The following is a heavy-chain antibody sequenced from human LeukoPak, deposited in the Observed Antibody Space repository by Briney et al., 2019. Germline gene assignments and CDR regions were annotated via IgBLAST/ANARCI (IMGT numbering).Heavy chain of an antibody. J-gene: IGHJ3*02. CDR3: ARINSGRHLGDAFDI. CDR2: IKQDGSEK. Sequence: GGSLRLSCAGFSSYWMTWVRQAPGKGLEWEANIKQDGSEKYYVDSVKGRFTISRDNAKNSLFLQMNNLRAEDTAVYYCARINSGRHLGDAFDIWGQRTTVTVSS. D-gene: IGHD1-26*01. CDR1: SSYW. V-gene: IGHV3-7*01.